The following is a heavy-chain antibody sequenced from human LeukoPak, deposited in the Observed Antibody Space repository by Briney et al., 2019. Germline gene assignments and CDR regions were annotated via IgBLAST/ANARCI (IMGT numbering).Heavy chain of an antibody. CDR3: ARGQYYYDSSGYQIDY. V-gene: IGHV3-9*01. CDR1: GFTFDDYA. D-gene: IGHD3-22*01. Sequence: GRSLRLSCAASGFTFDDYAMPWVRQAPGKGLEWVSGISWNSGSIGYADSVKGRFTISRGNAKNSLYLQMNSLRAEDTAVYYCARGQYYYDSSGYQIDYWGQGTLVTVSS. J-gene: IGHJ4*02. CDR2: ISWNSGSI.